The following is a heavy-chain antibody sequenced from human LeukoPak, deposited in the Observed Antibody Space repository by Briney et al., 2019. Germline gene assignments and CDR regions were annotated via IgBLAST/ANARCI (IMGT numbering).Heavy chain of an antibody. CDR3: ARETFYYDSTGSIRGGYFDY. J-gene: IGHJ4*02. CDR2: IYTSGST. CDR1: GGSISSYY. V-gene: IGHV4-4*07. D-gene: IGHD3-22*01. Sequence: SETLSLTCTVSGGSISSYYWSWIRQPAGKGLEWIGRIYTSGSTNYNPSLKSRVTMSVDTSKNQFSLRLSSVTATDTAVFYCARETFYYDSTGSIRGGYFDYWGQGTLVTVSS.